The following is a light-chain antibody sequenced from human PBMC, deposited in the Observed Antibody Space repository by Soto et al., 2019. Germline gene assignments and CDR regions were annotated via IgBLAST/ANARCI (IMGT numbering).Light chain of an antibody. V-gene: IGLV3-21*02. CDR2: DDS. Sequence: SYELTQPPSVSVAPGQTARITCGGTNTGSKSVHWYQQKPGQAPVLVVYDDSDRPSGMPERFSGSNSGNTATLTISRVEAGDEAAYYCQVWDSSSDHPVVFGGGTQLTVL. CDR3: QVWDSSSDHPVV. CDR1: NTGSKS. J-gene: IGLJ2*01.